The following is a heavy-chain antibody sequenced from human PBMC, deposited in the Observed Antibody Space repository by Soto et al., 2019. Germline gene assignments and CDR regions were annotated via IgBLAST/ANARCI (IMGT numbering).Heavy chain of an antibody. D-gene: IGHD6-13*01. Sequence: QVQLVQSGAEVKKPGSSVKVSCKASGGTFSSYAISWVRQAPGQGLEWMGGIIPIFGTANYAQKFQGRVTITADESTSTAYMELSSLRSEDTTVYYCAGFIAAESLKYWFDPWGQGTLVTVSS. CDR1: GGTFSSYA. J-gene: IGHJ5*02. CDR2: IIPIFGTA. V-gene: IGHV1-69*01. CDR3: AGFIAAESLKYWFDP.